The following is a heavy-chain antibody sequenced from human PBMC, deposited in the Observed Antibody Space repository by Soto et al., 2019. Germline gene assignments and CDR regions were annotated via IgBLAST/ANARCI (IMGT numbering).Heavy chain of an antibody. Sequence: PSETLSLTCTVSGGSISSYYWSWIRQPPGKGLEWIGYIYHSGSTYYNPSLKSRVTISVDRSKNQFSLKLSSVTAVDTAVYYCASGLVATLHYWGQGTLVTISS. V-gene: IGHV4-59*12. CDR2: IYHSGST. D-gene: IGHD5-12*01. CDR1: GGSISSYY. CDR3: ASGLVATLHY. J-gene: IGHJ4*02.